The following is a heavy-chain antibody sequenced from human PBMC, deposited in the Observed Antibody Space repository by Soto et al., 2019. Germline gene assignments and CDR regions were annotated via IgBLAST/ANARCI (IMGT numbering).Heavy chain of an antibody. Sequence: EVQLVESGGGLVQPGGSLRLSCAASGFTFSSYAMHWVRQAPGKGLEYVSAISSNGGSTYYANSVKGRFTISRDNSKNTLYLQMGSLRAEDMAVYYCARANLATVTRLSWDYFQHWGQGTLVTVSS. CDR1: GFTFSSYA. D-gene: IGHD4-17*01. J-gene: IGHJ1*01. CDR3: ARANLATVTRLSWDYFQH. CDR2: ISSNGGST. V-gene: IGHV3-64*01.